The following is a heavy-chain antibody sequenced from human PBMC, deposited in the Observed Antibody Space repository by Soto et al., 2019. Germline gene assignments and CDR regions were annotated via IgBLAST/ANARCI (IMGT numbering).Heavy chain of an antibody. Sequence: ASVKVSCKASGYTFTSYAMHWVRQAPGQRLEWMGWINAGNGNTKYSQKFQGRVTMTTDTSTSTVYLELRSLRTDDTAVYYCAKGVYGDPTQFEYWGQGTLVPVSS. D-gene: IGHD7-27*01. CDR2: INAGNGNT. V-gene: IGHV1-3*01. J-gene: IGHJ4*02. CDR1: GYTFTSYA. CDR3: AKGVYGDPTQFEY.